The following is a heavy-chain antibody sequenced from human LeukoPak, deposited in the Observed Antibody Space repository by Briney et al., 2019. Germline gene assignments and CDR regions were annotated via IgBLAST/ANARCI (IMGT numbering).Heavy chain of an antibody. Sequence: SETLSLTCAVYGGSFSGYYWSWIRQPPGKGLEWIGEINHSGSTNYNPSLKSRVTMSVDTSKNQFSLKLSSVTAADTAVYYCAGTGLPRSGYCPNYYYGMDVWGQGTTVTVSS. V-gene: IGHV4-34*01. D-gene: IGHD3-3*01. CDR3: AGTGLPRSGYCPNYYYGMDV. CDR2: INHSGST. J-gene: IGHJ6*02. CDR1: GGSFSGYY.